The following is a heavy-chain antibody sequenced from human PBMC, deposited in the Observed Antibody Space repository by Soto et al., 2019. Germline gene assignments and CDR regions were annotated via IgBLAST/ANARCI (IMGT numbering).Heavy chain of an antibody. CDR2: FNDNTGDT. J-gene: IGHJ4*02. CDR3: AKGMGATSRLDS. D-gene: IGHD1-26*01. Sequence: EVQLLESGGDLVQPGGSMRLSCAASGFSFSSCAMTWVRQAPGKGLQWVSFFNDNTGDTHYADSVKGRFTVSRDTSENTLYLQMNSLRAEDTAVYYCAKGMGATSRLDSWGQGTLVTVSS. CDR1: GFSFSSCA. V-gene: IGHV3-23*01.